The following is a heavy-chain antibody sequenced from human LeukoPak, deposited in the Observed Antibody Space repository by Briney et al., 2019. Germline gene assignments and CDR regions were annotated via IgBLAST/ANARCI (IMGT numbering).Heavy chain of an antibody. CDR3: ARGTTALMDV. CDR2: ISSGTSFI. J-gene: IGHJ6*03. Sequence: GGSLRLSCAASGFTFSSYEMNWVRQAPGKGLEWVSSISSGTSFIYYADSVKGRFTISRDNAKNSLYLQMNSLGAEDTAVYYCARGTTALMDVWGKGTTVTVSS. D-gene: IGHD2-21*02. V-gene: IGHV3-21*01. CDR1: GFTFSSYE.